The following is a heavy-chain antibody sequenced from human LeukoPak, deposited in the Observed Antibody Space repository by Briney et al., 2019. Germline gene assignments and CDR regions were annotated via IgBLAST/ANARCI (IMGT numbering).Heavy chain of an antibody. CDR3: ARTSHESVLYWSDP. J-gene: IGHJ5*02. CDR1: GYTFTTYG. Sequence: ASVKVSCKASGYTFTTYGIGWVRQAPGQGLGWMGWISGYNGNTNYAQKFQGRVTMTTDTSTSTAYMELRSLRSDDTAVYYCARTSHESVLYWSDPWGQGTLVNVSS. V-gene: IGHV1-18*01. CDR2: ISGYNGNT. D-gene: IGHD3-16*01.